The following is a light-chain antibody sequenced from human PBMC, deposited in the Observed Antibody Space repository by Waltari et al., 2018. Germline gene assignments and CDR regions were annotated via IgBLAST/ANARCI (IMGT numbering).Light chain of an antibody. CDR2: AAS. V-gene: IGKV1-9*01. Sequence: IQLTQSPSSLSASVGARVTITCRASPGISSYLAWYQQKPGKAPKLLIYAASTLQSGGPSRFSGSGSGTDFTLTISSLQPEDFATYYCQQLNSYPLTFGGGTKVEIK. CDR1: PGISSY. CDR3: QQLNSYPLT. J-gene: IGKJ4*01.